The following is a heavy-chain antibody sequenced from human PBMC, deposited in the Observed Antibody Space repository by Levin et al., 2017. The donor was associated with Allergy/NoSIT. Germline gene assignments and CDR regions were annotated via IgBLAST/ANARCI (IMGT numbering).Heavy chain of an antibody. V-gene: IGHV3-21*06. J-gene: IGHJ6*02. CDR2: TSSADAFI. CDR1: GFTFSGYS. CDR3: ARVLGSSSMAYYYGMDL. Sequence: AGGSLRLSCTASGFTFSGYSMIWVRQAPGKGLEWVSSTSSADAFIHYADSVKGRFTISRDNAKNLLYLQMNNLRAEDTAVYFCARVLGSSSMAYYYGMDLWGQGTTVTVSS. D-gene: IGHD2-15*01.